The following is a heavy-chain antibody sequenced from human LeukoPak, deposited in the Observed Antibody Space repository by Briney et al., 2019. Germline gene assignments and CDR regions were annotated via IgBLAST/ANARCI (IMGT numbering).Heavy chain of an antibody. CDR3: ASASSHRIAAGGDY. J-gene: IGHJ4*02. Sequence: GGSLRLSCAASGFIFNKYWMHWVRQAPGKGLVWVSRIDSDGSSRNCADSVKGRFSISRDNAKNTLYLQMNSLRAEDTAVYYCASASSHRIAAGGDYWGQGILVTVSS. V-gene: IGHV3-74*01. CDR2: IDSDGSSR. D-gene: IGHD6-13*01. CDR1: GFIFNKYW.